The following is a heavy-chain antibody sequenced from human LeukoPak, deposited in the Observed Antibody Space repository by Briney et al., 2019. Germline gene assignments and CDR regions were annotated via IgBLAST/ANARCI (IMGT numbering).Heavy chain of an antibody. D-gene: IGHD3-22*01. CDR1: GGSISSSNW. CDR3: ARQRYDSSGYQIAIPYYFDY. Sequence: SETLSLTCAVSGGSISSSNWWSWVRQPPGKGLEWIGEIYHSGSTNYNPSLKSRVTISVDKSKNQFSPKLSSVTAADTAVYYCARQRYDSSGYQIAIPYYFDYWGQGTLVTVSS. CDR2: IYHSGST. J-gene: IGHJ4*02. V-gene: IGHV4-4*02.